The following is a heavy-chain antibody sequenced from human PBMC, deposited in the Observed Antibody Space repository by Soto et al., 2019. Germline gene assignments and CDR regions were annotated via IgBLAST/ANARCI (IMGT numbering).Heavy chain of an antibody. CDR2: IYYSGST. CDR1: GGSISSYY. J-gene: IGHJ4*02. V-gene: IGHV4-59*01. D-gene: IGHD4-17*01. CDR3: ARGTTVTTLNDY. Sequence: SETLSLTCTVSGGSISSYYWSWIRQPPGKGLEWIGYIYYSGSTNYNPSLKSRVTISVDTSKNQFSLKLSSVTAADTAVYYCARGTTVTTLNDYWGQGTXVTVSS.